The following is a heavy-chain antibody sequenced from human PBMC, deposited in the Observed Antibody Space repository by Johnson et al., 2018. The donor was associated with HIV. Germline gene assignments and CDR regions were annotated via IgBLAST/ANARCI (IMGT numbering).Heavy chain of an antibody. CDR2: IGTAGDT. CDR3: AREREYYGDNHDAFDI. CDR1: GFTFSSYD. D-gene: IGHD4-17*01. V-gene: IGHV3-13*01. Sequence: VQLVESGGGVVQPGGSLRLSCAASGFTFSSYDMHWVRQATGKGLEWVSAIGTAGDTYYQGSVKGRFLISRDNSKNSLYLRMNSLRAEDPALYYCAREREYYGDNHDAFDIWGQGTMVTVSS. J-gene: IGHJ3*02.